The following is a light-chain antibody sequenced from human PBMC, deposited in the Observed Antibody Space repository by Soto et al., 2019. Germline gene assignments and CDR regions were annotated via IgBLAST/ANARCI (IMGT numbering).Light chain of an antibody. CDR3: MQGTHWPPYT. J-gene: IGKJ2*01. CDR1: LSLLYSDGYTH. Sequence: DVVMNQSPLSLAVTLGHPASISCRSSLSLLYSDGYTHFHWFHQRPGQSPRRLIYKVSNRESGVPDRFSGCGCGTHFTLKISRVEAEDVGVYYCMQGTHWPPYTFGQGTKLEIK. CDR2: KVS. V-gene: IGKV2-30*01.